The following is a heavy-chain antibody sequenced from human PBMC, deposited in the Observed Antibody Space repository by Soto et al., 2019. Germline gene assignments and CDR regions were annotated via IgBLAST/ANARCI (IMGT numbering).Heavy chain of an antibody. CDR3: ATRIAVVGGHNWFDP. D-gene: IGHD6-19*01. CDR1: GGTFNSYS. V-gene: IGHV1-69*06. J-gene: IGHJ5*02. CDR2: MIPILGTA. Sequence: GASVKVSCKASGGTFNSYSINWVRQAPGQGLEWMGGMIPILGTANYAQKFQGRVTITADKSTSTAYMELSTLRSEDTAVYYCATRIAVVGGHNWFDPWGQGTLVTVSS.